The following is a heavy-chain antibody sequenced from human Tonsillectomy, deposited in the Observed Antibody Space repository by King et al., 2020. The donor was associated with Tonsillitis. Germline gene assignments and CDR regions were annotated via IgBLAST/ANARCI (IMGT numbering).Heavy chain of an antibody. CDR2: INSDGSIS. V-gene: IGHV3-74*01. Sequence: VQLVESGGGLVQIGGSLRVSCEASGFSFSTYWMHWVRQAPGKGLVWVARINSDGSISTYADSVKGRFTISRDNAKNTLYPQMNSLRAEDTAVYYCASIHYYGSAIFDSWGQGTLVTVSS. D-gene: IGHD3-10*01. J-gene: IGHJ4*02. CDR1: GFSFSTYW. CDR3: ASIHYYGSAIFDS.